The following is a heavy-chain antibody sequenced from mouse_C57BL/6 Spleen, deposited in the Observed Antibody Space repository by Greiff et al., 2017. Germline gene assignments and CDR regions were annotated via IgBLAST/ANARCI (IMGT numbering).Heavy chain of an antibody. CDR3: AGDYAMDY. CDR2: IHPNSGST. Sequence: VQLPQSGAELVKPGASVKLSCKASGYTFTSYWMHWVKQRPGQGLEWIGMIHPNSGSTNYNEKFKSKATLTVDKSSSTAYMQLSSLTSEDSAVYYCAGDYAMDYWGQGTSVTVSS. J-gene: IGHJ4*01. CDR1: GYTFTSYW. V-gene: IGHV1-64*01.